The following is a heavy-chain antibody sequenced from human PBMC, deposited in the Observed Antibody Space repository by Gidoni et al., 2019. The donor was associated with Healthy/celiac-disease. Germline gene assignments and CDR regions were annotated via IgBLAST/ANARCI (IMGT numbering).Heavy chain of an antibody. CDR1: GFTFSSYG. CDR3: AKDYDEKQGYCISTSCYLYWYFDL. V-gene: IGHV3-30*18. Sequence: QVQLVESGGGVVQPGRSLRLSCAASGFTFSSYGMHWVRQAPGKGLEWVAVISYDGSNKYYADSVKGRFTISRDNSKNTLYLQMNSLRAEDTAVYYCAKDYDEKQGYCISTSCYLYWYFDLWGRGTLVTVSS. D-gene: IGHD2-2*01. J-gene: IGHJ2*01. CDR2: ISYDGSNK.